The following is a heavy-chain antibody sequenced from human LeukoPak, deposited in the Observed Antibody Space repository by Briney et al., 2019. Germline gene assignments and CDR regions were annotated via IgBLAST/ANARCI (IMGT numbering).Heavy chain of an antibody. CDR2: IYSGGST. CDR1: GFTFSSYA. Sequence: GGSLRLSCAASGFTFSSYAMSWVRQAPGKGLEWVSVIYSGGSTYYADSVKGRFTISRHNSKNTLYLQMNSLRAEDTAVYYCARGAAFDYWGQGTLVTVSS. D-gene: IGHD6-25*01. CDR3: ARGAAFDY. J-gene: IGHJ4*02. V-gene: IGHV3-53*04.